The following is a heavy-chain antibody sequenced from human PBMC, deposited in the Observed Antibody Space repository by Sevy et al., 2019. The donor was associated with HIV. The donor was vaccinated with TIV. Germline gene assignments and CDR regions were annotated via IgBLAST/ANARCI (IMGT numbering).Heavy chain of an antibody. D-gene: IGHD2-15*01. CDR1: GYTFTSYG. Sequence: ASVKVSCKASGYTFTSYGISWVRQAPGQGLEWMGWISAYNGNTNYAQKLQGRVTMTTDTSTSTAYMELSSLRSDDTAVYYCARDHQVGYCSGGSCSNYYYYGMDVWGQGTTVTVSS. J-gene: IGHJ6*02. V-gene: IGHV1-18*01. CDR2: ISAYNGNT. CDR3: ARDHQVGYCSGGSCSNYYYYGMDV.